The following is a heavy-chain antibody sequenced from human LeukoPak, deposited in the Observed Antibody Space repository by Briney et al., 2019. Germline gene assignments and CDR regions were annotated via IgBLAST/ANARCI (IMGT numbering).Heavy chain of an antibody. CDR2: MKQDGSER. D-gene: IGHD1-26*01. V-gene: IGHV3-7*03. CDR3: ARDPNLYSGTYDTY. J-gene: IGHJ4*02. Sequence: GGCVRLSCVVSVVAFSSHCMCWVRQAPWKGLEWVDIMKQDGSERYYVDSVKGRFTISRDNAKNSVFLQMNSLRAEDTAVYYCARDPNLYSGTYDTYWGQGTLVTVSS. CDR1: VVAFSSHC.